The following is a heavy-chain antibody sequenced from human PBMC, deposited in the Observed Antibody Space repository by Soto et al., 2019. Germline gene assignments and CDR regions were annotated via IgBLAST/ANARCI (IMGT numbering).Heavy chain of an antibody. D-gene: IGHD2-15*01. V-gene: IGHV3-74*01. CDR3: ARGNLPLTYCNGGSCYYLDS. CDR2: INSDGNSI. Sequence: EVQLVESGGGLVQPGGSLRLSCAASGFALSSYWMHWVRQAPGKGLVWVSRINSDGNSILYADSVKGRFTISRDNAKNTLYLQMNSLRAEDTAVYYCARGNLPLTYCNGGSCYYLDSWGQGTLVTVSS. J-gene: IGHJ4*02. CDR1: GFALSSYW.